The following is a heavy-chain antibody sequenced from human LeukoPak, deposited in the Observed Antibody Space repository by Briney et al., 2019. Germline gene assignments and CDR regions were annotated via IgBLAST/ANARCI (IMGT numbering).Heavy chain of an antibody. CDR3: ASARAVYDTSGDYAYYFGY. CDR2: IYPGDSDS. Sequence: GESLKISCKGSGYSFTNYWIGWVRQMPGKGLEWMGIIYPGDSDSRYSPSFQGQVSISADKSITTAYLQWSSLKASDTAMYYCASARAVYDTSGDYAYYFGYWGQGTLVTVSS. CDR1: GYSFTNYW. V-gene: IGHV5-51*01. J-gene: IGHJ4*02. D-gene: IGHD3-22*01.